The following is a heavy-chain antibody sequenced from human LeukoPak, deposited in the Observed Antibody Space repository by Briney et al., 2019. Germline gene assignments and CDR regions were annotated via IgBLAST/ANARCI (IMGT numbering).Heavy chain of an antibody. V-gene: IGHV3-30*18. CDR2: ISYDGSNK. Sequence: GGSLRLSCAASGFTFSSYGMHWVRQAPGKGLEWVAVISYDGSNKYYADSVKGRFTISRDNSKNTLYLQMNSLRAEDMSVYYCAKDLSYANWFDPWGQGTLVTVSS. CDR1: GFTFSSYG. J-gene: IGHJ5*02. D-gene: IGHD1-26*01. CDR3: AKDLSYANWFDP.